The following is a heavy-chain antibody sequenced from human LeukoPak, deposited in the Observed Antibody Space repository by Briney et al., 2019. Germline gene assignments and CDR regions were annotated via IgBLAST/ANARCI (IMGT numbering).Heavy chain of an antibody. CDR1: GYTFTGYY. J-gene: IGHJ4*02. CDR2: INPNSGGT. V-gene: IGHV1-2*02. D-gene: IGHD6-13*01. Sequence: ASVKVSCKASGYTFTGYYMHWVRQAPGQGLEWMGWINPNSGGTNYAQNFQGRVTMTRDTSISTAYMELSRLRSDETAVYYCARGYSSSWYDYWGQGTLVTVSS. CDR3: ARGYSSSWYDY.